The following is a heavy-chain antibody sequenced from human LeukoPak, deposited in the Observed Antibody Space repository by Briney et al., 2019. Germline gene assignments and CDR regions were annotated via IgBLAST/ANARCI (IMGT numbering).Heavy chain of an antibody. V-gene: IGHV4-39*07. CDR2: IYHSGST. Sequence: SETLSLTCTVSGGSISSSSYYWGWIRQPPGKGLEWIGSIYHSGSTYYNPSLKSRVTISVDTSKNQFSLKLSSVTAADTAVYYCASRRHRSAWFDPWGQGTLVTVSS. J-gene: IGHJ5*02. CDR1: GGSISSSSYY. CDR3: ASRRHRSAWFDP.